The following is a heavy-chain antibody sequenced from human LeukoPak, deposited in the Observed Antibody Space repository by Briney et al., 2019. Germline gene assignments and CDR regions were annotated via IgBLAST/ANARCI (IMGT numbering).Heavy chain of an antibody. CDR1: XXXXXGXX. J-gene: IGHJ4*02. V-gene: IGHV1-2*02. Sequence: ASVXVSCKASXXXXXGXXXXXXXQAXXXXXXXMGWINPNSGGTNYAQKFQGRVTMTRDTSISTAYMELSRLRSDDTAVYYCARVYVGAFDYWGQGTLVTVSS. CDR2: INPNSGGT. CDR3: ARVYVGAFDY. D-gene: IGHD1-26*01.